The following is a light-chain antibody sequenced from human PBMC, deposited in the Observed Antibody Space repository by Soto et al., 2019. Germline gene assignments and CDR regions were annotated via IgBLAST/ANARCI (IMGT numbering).Light chain of an antibody. CDR1: SSNIGAGYN. V-gene: IGLV1-40*01. Sequence: QSVLTQPPSVSGAPGQRVTISCTGSSSNIGAGYNVHWYQQLPGTAPKLLIYVNSNRPSGVPDRFSGSKSGTSASLAITGLQAADEADYYCQSYDSILSGVVFGGGTKLTVL. J-gene: IGLJ2*01. CDR3: QSYDSILSGVV. CDR2: VNS.